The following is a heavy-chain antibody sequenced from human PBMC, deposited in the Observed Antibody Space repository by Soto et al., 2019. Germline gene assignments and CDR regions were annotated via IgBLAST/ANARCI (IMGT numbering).Heavy chain of an antibody. Sequence: ASVKVSCKASGYTFTGYYMHWVRQAPGQGLEWMGWINPNSGGTNYAQKFQGWVTMTRDTSISTAYMELSRLRSDDTAVYYCAREKISGNPYYYYYYYMDVWGKGTTVTVSS. CDR2: INPNSGGT. CDR3: AREKISGNPYYYYYYYMDV. CDR1: GYTFTGYY. J-gene: IGHJ6*03. V-gene: IGHV1-2*04.